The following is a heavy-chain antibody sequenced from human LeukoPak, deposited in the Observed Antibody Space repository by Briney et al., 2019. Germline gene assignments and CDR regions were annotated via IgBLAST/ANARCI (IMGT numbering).Heavy chain of an antibody. CDR3: AKVYSRYCSSTSCYLGFDY. Sequence: GGSLRLSCAASGFTFSSYAMSWVRQAPGKGLEWVSAISGSGGSTYYADSVKGRFTISRDNSKNTLYLQMNSLRAEDTAVYYCAKVYSRYCSSTSCYLGFDYWGQGTLVTVSS. D-gene: IGHD2-2*01. CDR1: GFTFSSYA. CDR2: ISGSGGST. V-gene: IGHV3-23*01. J-gene: IGHJ4*02.